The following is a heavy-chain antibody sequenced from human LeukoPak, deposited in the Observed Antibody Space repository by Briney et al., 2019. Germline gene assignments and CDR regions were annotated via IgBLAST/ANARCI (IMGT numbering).Heavy chain of an antibody. D-gene: IGHD5-18*01. V-gene: IGHV3-30*18. J-gene: IGHJ4*02. CDR2: ISYDGSNK. Sequence: GRSLRLSCAASGFTFSSYGMHWVRQAPGKGLEWVAVISYDGSNKYYADSVKGRFTISRDNSKNTLYLQMNSLRAEDTAVYYCAKVNRGITAMVNAFDYWGQGTLVTVSS. CDR3: AKVNRGITAMVNAFDY. CDR1: GFTFSSYG.